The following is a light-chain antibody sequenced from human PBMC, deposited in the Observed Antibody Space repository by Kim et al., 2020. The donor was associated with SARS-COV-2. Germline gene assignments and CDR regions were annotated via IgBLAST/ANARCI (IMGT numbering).Light chain of an antibody. Sequence: KKVKRDGTRRSGSSDRNYVQWDQQRTGSSPTTVIYEDNQRPSGVPDRFSGSIESSSNSASLTSSGRKTEDEADYYCQSYDSNKSWVFGGGTQLTVL. CDR3: QSYDSNKSWV. CDR2: EDN. CDR1: SGSSDRNY. V-gene: IGLV6-57*01. J-gene: IGLJ3*02.